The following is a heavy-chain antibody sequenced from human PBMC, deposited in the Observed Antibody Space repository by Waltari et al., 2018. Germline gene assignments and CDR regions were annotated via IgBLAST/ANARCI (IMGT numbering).Heavy chain of an antibody. CDR1: GFTFSSYS. V-gene: IGHV3-21*01. CDR3: ARDKQGNVDY. CDR2: ISSSSSYI. Sequence: EVQLVESGGGLVKPGGSLRLSCAASGFTFSSYSMNWVRQAPGKGLEWVSTISSSSSYIYYADSVKGRFTISRDNAKNSLYLQMNSLRAEDTAVYYCARDKQGNVDYWGQGTLVTVSS. J-gene: IGHJ4*02. D-gene: IGHD6-13*01.